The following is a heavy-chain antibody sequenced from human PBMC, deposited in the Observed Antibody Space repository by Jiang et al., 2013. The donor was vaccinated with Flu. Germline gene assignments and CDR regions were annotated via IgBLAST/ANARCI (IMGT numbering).Heavy chain of an antibody. CDR3: VRHNWIWVMDYYYGMDV. CDR1: VLRLPATG. CDR2: SILGDSDT. D-gene: IGHD1-1*01. J-gene: IGHJ6*02. V-gene: IGHV5-51*01. Sequence: EVKKPGESLEISCKGFWVLRLPATGSAGCARCPGKAWSGWGSSILGDSDTRYSPFFQGQVTISADRSISTAYLRWNSLKASDTAIYYCVRHNWIWVMDYYYGMDVWGQGTTVTVSS.